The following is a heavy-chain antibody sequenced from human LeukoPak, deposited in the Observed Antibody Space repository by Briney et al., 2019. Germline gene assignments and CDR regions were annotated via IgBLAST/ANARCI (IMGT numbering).Heavy chain of an antibody. CDR3: AKSLFTSATGTGRAFHI. CDR2: ISASGDVT. D-gene: IGHD1-1*01. Sequence: GGSLRLSCAASGFTFSKFPMGWVRQAPGRGLEWVSAISASGDVTFYADSLRGRFTISRDNSKSTLYLQMNGLRAEDAAIFYCAKSLFTSATGTGRAFHIWGQGTRVTVSS. CDR1: GFTFSKFP. V-gene: IGHV3-23*01. J-gene: IGHJ3*02.